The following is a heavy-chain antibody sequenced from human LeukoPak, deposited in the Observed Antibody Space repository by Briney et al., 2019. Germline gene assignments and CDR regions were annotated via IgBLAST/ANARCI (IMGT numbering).Heavy chain of an antibody. J-gene: IGHJ4*02. CDR2: IYYSGST. Sequence: SETLSLTCAVYGGSFSGYYWSWIRQPPGKGLEWIGYIYYSGSTNYNPSLKSRVTISVDTSKNQFSLKLSSVTAADTAVYYCARQYSGWSLTYFDYWGQGTLVTVSS. CDR1: GGSFSGYY. CDR3: ARQYSGWSLTYFDY. D-gene: IGHD6-19*01. V-gene: IGHV4-59*08.